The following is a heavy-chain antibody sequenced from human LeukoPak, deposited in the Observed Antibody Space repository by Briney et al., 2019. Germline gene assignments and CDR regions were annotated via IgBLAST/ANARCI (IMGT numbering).Heavy chain of an antibody. J-gene: IGHJ4*02. CDR2: IIPIFGTA. Sequence: ASVKVSCKASGGTFSSYAISWVRQAPGQGLEWMGGIIPIFGTANYAQKFQGRVTITADESTSTAYMELSSLRSEDTAVYYCARENYYDGSGSPSASAPVDHWGQGTLVTVSS. V-gene: IGHV1-69*13. CDR3: ARENYYDGSGSPSASAPVDH. CDR1: GGTFSSYA. D-gene: IGHD3-22*01.